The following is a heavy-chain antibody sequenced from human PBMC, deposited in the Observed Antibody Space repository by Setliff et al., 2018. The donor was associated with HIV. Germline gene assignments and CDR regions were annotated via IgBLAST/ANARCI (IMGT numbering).Heavy chain of an antibody. CDR2: ISHGGRS. D-gene: IGHD6-19*01. CDR1: GFTCSNAW. V-gene: IGHV4-4*02. J-gene: IGHJ5*02. Sequence: GSLRLSCAASGFTCSNAWMSWVRQAPGKGLEWVGEISHGGRSTYNPSLKSRVAISVDTSKNQFSLKLSSVTAADTAVYYCARVNLYSSGWYLDNNWFDPWGQGTLVTVSS. CDR3: ARVNLYSSGWYLDNNWFDP.